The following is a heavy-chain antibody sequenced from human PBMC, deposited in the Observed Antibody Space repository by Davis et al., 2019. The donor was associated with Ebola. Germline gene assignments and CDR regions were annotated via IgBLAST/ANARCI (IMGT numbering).Heavy chain of an antibody. V-gene: IGHV1-2*06. Sequence: AASVKVSCKASGYTFTSYYMHWVRQAPGQGLEWMGRINPNSGGTNYAQKFQGRVTMTRDTSISTAYMELSRLRSDDTAVYYCARDRSTIFGVVISLGAFDIWGQGTMVTVSS. CDR3: ARDRSTIFGVVISLGAFDI. CDR2: INPNSGGT. D-gene: IGHD3-3*01. J-gene: IGHJ3*02. CDR1: GYTFTSYY.